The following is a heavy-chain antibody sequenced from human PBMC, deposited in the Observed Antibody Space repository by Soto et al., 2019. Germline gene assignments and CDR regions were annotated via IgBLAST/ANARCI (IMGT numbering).Heavy chain of an antibody. Sequence: GGSLRLSCAASGFAFSSYGMNWVRQAPGKGLECVSYIGTVGIIVYYPCSVRGRFPIPREAAKNSLFLQMNSLRAEDRAFYYCARSHYSGTYYGIDYWGQETLVTVSS. CDR1: GFAFSSYG. D-gene: IGHD1-26*01. CDR2: IGTVGIIV. V-gene: IGHV3-48*03. CDR3: ARSHYSGTYYGIDY. J-gene: IGHJ4*02.